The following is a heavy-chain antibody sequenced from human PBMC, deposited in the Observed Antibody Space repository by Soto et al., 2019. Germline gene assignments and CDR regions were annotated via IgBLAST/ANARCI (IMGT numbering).Heavy chain of an antibody. CDR3: ATGPTGAFCTRTTCFPPTYYYGMDV. Sequence: QVQLVQSGAELKKPGASVTLSCEASGYTFTDHYIHWVRQAPGQGLEWMGIIDPTGGSTSYSQKFPGRGRTTRDPSTTTVYIELSGLGAEDSAVYFCATGPTGAFCTRTTCFPPTYYYGMDVWAQGTMVTVSS. D-gene: IGHD2-2*01. J-gene: IGHJ6*02. V-gene: IGHV1-46*01. CDR1: GYTFTDHY. CDR2: IDPTGGST.